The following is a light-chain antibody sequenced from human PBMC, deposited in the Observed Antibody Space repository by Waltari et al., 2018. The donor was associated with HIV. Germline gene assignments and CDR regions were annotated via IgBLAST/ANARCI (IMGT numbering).Light chain of an antibody. Sequence: FMVTQPRPVSESPGQTVTIPCTPSSGSVCRNYVQWYQQRPGSSPTTVIYEDDQRPSGVPGRFSGSIDRSSNSASLTISGLMTEDEADYYCQSYDSNTRIFGTGTKVTVL. J-gene: IGLJ1*01. CDR2: EDD. CDR1: SGSVCRNY. CDR3: QSYDSNTRI. V-gene: IGLV6-57*01.